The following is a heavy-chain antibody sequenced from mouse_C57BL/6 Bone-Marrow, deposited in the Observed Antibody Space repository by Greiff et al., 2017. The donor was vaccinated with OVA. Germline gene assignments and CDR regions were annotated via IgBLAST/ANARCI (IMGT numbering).Heavy chain of an antibody. CDR1: GFNIKDDY. CDR2: IDPENGDT. J-gene: IGHJ1*03. V-gene: IGHV14-4*01. CDR3: TTEYFDV. Sequence: EVQLQESGAELVRPGASVKLSCTASGFNIKDDYMHWVKQRHEQGLEWIGWIDPENGDTEYASKFQGKATITADTSSNTAYLQLSSLTSEDTAVYYCTTEYFDVWGTGTTVTVSS.